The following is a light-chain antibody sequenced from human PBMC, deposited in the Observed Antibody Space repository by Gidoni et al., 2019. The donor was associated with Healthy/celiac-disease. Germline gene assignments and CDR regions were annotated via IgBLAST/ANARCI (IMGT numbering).Light chain of an antibody. J-gene: IGKJ1*01. CDR2: DAS. Sequence: ELVLTQSPATLSLSPGERATLSCRASQSVSSYLAWYQQKPGQAPRLLIYDASNRATGIPARFSGSGSGTDFTLTISSLEPEDFAVYYCQQRSNWPPTFXQXTKVEIK. V-gene: IGKV3-11*01. CDR3: QQRSNWPPT. CDR1: QSVSSY.